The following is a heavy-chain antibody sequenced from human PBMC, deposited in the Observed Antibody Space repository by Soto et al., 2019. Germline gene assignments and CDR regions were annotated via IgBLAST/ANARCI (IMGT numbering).Heavy chain of an antibody. Sequence: QVQLVESGGGVVQPGRSLRLSCAASGFTFSSYAMHWVRQAPGKGLEWVAVISYDGSNKYYADSVKGRFTISRDNSKNTLYLQMNSLRAEDTAVYYCARGRYFDWLHYYYYYGMDVWGQGTTVTVSS. CDR1: GFTFSSYA. CDR2: ISYDGSNK. D-gene: IGHD3-9*01. V-gene: IGHV3-30-3*01. J-gene: IGHJ6*02. CDR3: ARGRYFDWLHYYYYYGMDV.